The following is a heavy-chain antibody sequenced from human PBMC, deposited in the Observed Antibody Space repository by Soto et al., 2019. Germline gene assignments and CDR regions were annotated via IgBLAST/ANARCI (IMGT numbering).Heavy chain of an antibody. D-gene: IGHD6-19*01. Sequence: GGSLRLSCAASGFTFSSYSMNWVRQAPGKGLEWVSSISSSSSYIYYADSVKGQFTISRDNAKNSLYLQMNSLRAEDTAVYYCARDPDAGYSSGWYWRPKTGYWGQGTLVTVSS. CDR1: GFTFSSYS. CDR2: ISSSSSYI. V-gene: IGHV3-21*01. J-gene: IGHJ4*02. CDR3: ARDPDAGYSSGWYWRPKTGY.